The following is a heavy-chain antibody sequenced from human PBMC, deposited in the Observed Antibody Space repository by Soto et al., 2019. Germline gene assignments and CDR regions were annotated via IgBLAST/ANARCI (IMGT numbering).Heavy chain of an antibody. CDR3: ARSLSQTDLNYYDSRDYYNWFDH. CDR1: GYTFTGYY. Sequence: ASVKGSCKASGYTFTGYYLHWVRQAPGQGLEWMGWINPKSGGTKYAQNFQCRVTMTRDTSISTAYMDLSRLRSDDTAVYYCARSLSQTDLNYYDSRDYYNWFDHWGERTLVPAS. D-gene: IGHD3-22*01. V-gene: IGHV1-2*02. J-gene: IGHJ5*02. CDR2: INPKSGGT.